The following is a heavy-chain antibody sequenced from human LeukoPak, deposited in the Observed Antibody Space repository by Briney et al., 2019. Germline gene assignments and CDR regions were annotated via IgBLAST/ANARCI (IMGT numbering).Heavy chain of an antibody. CDR2: IIPIFGTA. D-gene: IGHD1-26*01. J-gene: IGHJ3*02. CDR3: ARLKSGDPAAFDI. CDR1: GYTFTNYG. V-gene: IGHV1-69*05. Sequence: SVKVSCKASGYTFTNYGISWVRQAPGQGLEWMGGIIPIFGTANYAQKFQGRVTITTDESTSTAYMELSSLRSEDTAVYYCARLKSGDPAAFDIWGQGTMVTVSS.